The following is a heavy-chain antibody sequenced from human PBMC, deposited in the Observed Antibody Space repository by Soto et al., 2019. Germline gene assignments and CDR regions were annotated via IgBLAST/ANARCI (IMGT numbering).Heavy chain of an antibody. Sequence: ASVKVSCKASGYTFTCYAIHWARQAPGQRLEWMGWINAGNGNTKYSQKFQGRVTITRDTSASTAYMELSSLRSEDTAVYYCARAVAVAADFDYWGQGTLVTVSS. V-gene: IGHV1-3*01. CDR2: INAGNGNT. D-gene: IGHD6-19*01. J-gene: IGHJ4*02. CDR3: ARAVAVAADFDY. CDR1: GYTFTCYA.